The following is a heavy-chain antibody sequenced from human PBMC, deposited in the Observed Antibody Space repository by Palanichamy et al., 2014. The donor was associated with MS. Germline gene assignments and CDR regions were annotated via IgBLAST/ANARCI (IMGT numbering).Heavy chain of an antibody. J-gene: IGHJ3*01. CDR3: AREQDRSGRQTDSFDF. D-gene: IGHD3-10*01. Sequence: EVQLVESGGGLVQPGGSLRLSCAASGFTFSGYWMHWVRQAPGKGLVWVSRIRDNARTTLYLQMNSLRAEDTAVYYCAREQDRSGRQTDSFDFWGQGTMVTVSS. V-gene: IGHV3-74*01. CDR2: I. CDR1: GFTFSGYW.